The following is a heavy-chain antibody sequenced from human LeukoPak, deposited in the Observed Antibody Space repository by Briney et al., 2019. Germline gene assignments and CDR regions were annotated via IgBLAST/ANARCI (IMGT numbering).Heavy chain of an antibody. CDR1: GFTFSDYY. D-gene: IGHD6-13*01. CDR3: ARVTRSSSWYGQGAYYFDY. J-gene: IGHJ4*02. CDR2: ISSSGSTI. Sequence: PGGSLRLSCAASGFTFSDYYMSWIRQAPGKGLEWVSYISSSGSTIYYADSVKGRFTISRDNAKNSLYLQMNSLRAEDTAVYYCARVTRSSSWYGQGAYYFDYWGQGTLVTVSS. V-gene: IGHV3-11*01.